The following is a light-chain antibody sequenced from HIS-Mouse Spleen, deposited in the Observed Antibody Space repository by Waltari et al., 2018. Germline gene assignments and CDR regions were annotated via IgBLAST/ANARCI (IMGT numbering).Light chain of an antibody. Sequence: QSVLTQPPSASGTPGQRVTISCSGSSPNTGSNYVYWYQQLPGPAPKLLIYRNNQRPSGVPDRFSGSKSGTSASLAISGLRSEDEADYYCAAWDDSLSGPVFGGGTKLTVL. V-gene: IGLV1-47*01. CDR3: AAWDDSLSGPV. CDR2: RNN. CDR1: SPNTGSNY. J-gene: IGLJ3*02.